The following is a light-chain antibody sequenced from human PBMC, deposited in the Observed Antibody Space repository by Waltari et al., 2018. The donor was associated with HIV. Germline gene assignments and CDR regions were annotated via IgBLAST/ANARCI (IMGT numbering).Light chain of an antibody. CDR2: RSA. Sequence: QSVLTQPSSASGTPGQRVTMSCSGTSGNIGSNRVDWYQQFPGPAPKLIIFRSAERPSGVPDRFSGSKSGTAATLSISGLRAEDEGIYYCATWDDLLSGRVFGGGTKLSVL. J-gene: IGLJ3*02. CDR1: SGNIGSNR. CDR3: ATWDDLLSGRV. V-gene: IGLV1-47*01.